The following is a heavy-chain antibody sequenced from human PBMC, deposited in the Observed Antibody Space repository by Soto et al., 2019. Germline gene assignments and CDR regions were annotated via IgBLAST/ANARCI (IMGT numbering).Heavy chain of an antibody. Sequence: SETLSLTCTVSGGSISSGGYYWSWIRQHPGKGLEWIGYIYYSGSTYYSPSLKSRVTISMDTSKNQFSLKLNSVTAADTAVYYCAGEDLAPRAVYWYFDLWGRGTLVTVSS. CDR1: GGSISSGGYY. V-gene: IGHV4-31*03. CDR2: IYYSGST. CDR3: AGEDLAPRAVYWYFDL. J-gene: IGHJ2*01.